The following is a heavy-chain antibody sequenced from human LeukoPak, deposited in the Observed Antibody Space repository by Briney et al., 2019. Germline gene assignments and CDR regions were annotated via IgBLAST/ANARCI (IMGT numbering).Heavy chain of an antibody. Sequence: ASVTVSCKASGGSFSSYAISWVRQAPGQGLEWMGGIITIFGTANYAQKFQGRVTITADESTSTAYMELSSLRSEDTAVYYCAREALRMVRGCIIPCYFDCWGQGTLVTVCS. D-gene: IGHD3-10*01. CDR2: IITIFGTA. J-gene: IGHJ4*02. CDR3: AREALRMVRGCIIPCYFDC. CDR1: GGSFSSYA. V-gene: IGHV1-69*01.